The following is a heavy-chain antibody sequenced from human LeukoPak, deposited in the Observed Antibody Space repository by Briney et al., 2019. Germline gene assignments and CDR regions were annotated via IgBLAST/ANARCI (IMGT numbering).Heavy chain of an antibody. CDR2: ISGSGGST. Sequence: PGGSLRLSCAASGFTFSSYAMSWVRQAPGKGLEWVSGISGSGGSTYYADSVKGRFTISRDNSKNTLYLQMNSLRAEDTAVYYCAKVYYYDSRGWDYYSMDVWGQGTTVTVSS. J-gene: IGHJ6*02. CDR1: GFTFSSYA. V-gene: IGHV3-23*01. CDR3: AKVYYYDSRGWDYYSMDV. D-gene: IGHD3-22*01.